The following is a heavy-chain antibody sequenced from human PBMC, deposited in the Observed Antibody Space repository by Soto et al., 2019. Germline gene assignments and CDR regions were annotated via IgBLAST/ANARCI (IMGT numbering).Heavy chain of an antibody. V-gene: IGHV3-74*01. CDR3: VDGLSGWPY. D-gene: IGHD6-19*01. CDR1: VFPFSTHC. J-gene: IGHJ4*02. Sequence: PGGSLRLSCSASVFPFSTHCMHWVCQAPGKGLVWVSRINSDGTSTYYADSVRGRFTISRDNAKNTVYLEMNSLRAEDTAVYYCVDGLSGWPYWGQGARVTVSS. CDR2: INSDGTST.